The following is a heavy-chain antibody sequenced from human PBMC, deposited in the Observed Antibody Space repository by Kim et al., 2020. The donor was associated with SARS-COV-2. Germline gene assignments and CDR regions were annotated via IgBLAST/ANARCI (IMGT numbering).Heavy chain of an antibody. D-gene: IGHD3-22*01. Sequence: ASVKVSCKASGYTFTGYYMHWVRQVPGQGLEWMGWINPNSGGTNYAQKFQGRVTMTRDTSISTAYMELSRLRSDDTAVYYCARGGYYYDSSGYEWFDPWGQGTLVTVSS. CDR3: ARGGYYYDSSGYEWFDP. J-gene: IGHJ5*02. CDR2: INPNSGGT. CDR1: GYTFTGYY. V-gene: IGHV1-2*02.